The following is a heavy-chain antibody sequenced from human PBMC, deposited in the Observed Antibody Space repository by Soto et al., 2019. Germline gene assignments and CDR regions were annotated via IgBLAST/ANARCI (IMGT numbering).Heavy chain of an antibody. J-gene: IGHJ5*02. V-gene: IGHV4-30-4*01. CDR1: GGSISSGDYY. CDR2: IYYSGST. CDR3: DRGTYPNWLDP. Sequence: SETLSLTCTVSGGSISSGDYYWSWIRQPPGKGLEWIGYIYYSGSTYYNPSLKSRVTISVDTSKNQFSLKLSSVTAADTAVYYCDRGTYPNWLDPWGQGTMVTVYS.